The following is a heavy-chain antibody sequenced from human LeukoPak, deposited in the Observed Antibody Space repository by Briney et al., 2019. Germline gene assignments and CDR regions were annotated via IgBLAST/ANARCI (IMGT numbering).Heavy chain of an antibody. V-gene: IGHV1-2*02. Sequence: GASVKVSCKASGYTFTGYYMHWVRQAPGQGLEWMGWINPNSGGTNYAQKFQGRVTMTRDTSISTAYMELSRLRSDDTAVYYCAREGLDYYGSSGPWGQGTLVTVSS. CDR1: GYTFTGYY. CDR3: AREGLDYYGSSGP. D-gene: IGHD3-22*01. J-gene: IGHJ4*02. CDR2: INPNSGGT.